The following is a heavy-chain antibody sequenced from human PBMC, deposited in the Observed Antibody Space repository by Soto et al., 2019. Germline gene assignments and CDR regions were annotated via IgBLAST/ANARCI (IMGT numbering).Heavy chain of an antibody. CDR3: ARGSRHYGSGSYFRMDV. J-gene: IGHJ6*02. D-gene: IGHD3-10*01. Sequence: PSETLSLTCAVYGGSFSGYYWSWIRQPPGKGLEWIGEINHSGSTNYNPSLKSRVTISVDTSKNQFSLKLSSVTAADTAVYYCARGSRHYGSGSYFRMDVWGQGTTVTVS. CDR2: INHSGST. CDR1: GGSFSGYY. V-gene: IGHV4-34*01.